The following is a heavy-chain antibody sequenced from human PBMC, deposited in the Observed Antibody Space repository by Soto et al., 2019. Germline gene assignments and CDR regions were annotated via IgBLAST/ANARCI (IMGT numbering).Heavy chain of an antibody. CDR3: ARDLHILTPYYYYYGMDV. J-gene: IGHJ6*02. Sequence: ASVKVSCTAFGYIFNSYYIHWVRQDPGQGLEWMGGIIPIGGTTTYAQKFQGRVTLTGDTSTSTVYMELSSLRSEDTAVYYCARDLHILTPYYYYYGMDVWGQGTTVTVSS. CDR1: GYIFNSYY. V-gene: IGHV1-46*02. D-gene: IGHD3-9*01. CDR2: IIPIGGTT.